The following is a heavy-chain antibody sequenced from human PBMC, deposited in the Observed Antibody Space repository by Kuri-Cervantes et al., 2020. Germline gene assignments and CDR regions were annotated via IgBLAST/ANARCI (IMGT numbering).Heavy chain of an antibody. J-gene: IGHJ6*03. CDR3: AKVGISGMSDHYFHYMDV. CDR2: IYHSGST. CDR1: GYSISSGYY. V-gene: IGHV4-38-2*01. Sequence: GSLRLSCAVSGYSISSGYYWGWIRQPPGKGLEWIGSIYHSGSTYYNPSLKSRVTISVDTSKNQFFLKLRSVTAADTAVYYCAKVGISGMSDHYFHYMDVWGKGITVTVSS. D-gene: IGHD1-20*01.